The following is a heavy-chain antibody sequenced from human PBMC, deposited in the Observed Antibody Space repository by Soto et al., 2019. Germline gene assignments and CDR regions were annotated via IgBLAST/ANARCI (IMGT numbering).Heavy chain of an antibody. CDR3: ARGVGDYLRAFQH. J-gene: IGHJ1*01. Sequence: QVQLVQSGAEVKKPGASVKVSCKASGYTFTGYYMHWVRQAPGQGLEWMGWINTNSGGTNYAQKFQGWVTMTRDTSISPAYRELSRLRSAGTAVYYCARGVGDYLRAFQHWGQGTLVTVSS. D-gene: IGHD4-17*01. CDR1: GYTFTGYY. V-gene: IGHV1-2*04. CDR2: INTNSGGT.